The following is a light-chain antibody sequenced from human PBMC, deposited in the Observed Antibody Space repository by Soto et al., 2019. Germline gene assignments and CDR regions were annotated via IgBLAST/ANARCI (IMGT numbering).Light chain of an antibody. J-gene: IGKJ1*01. CDR3: QQYNNWPRT. Sequence: EIVMTQSPATLSVSPGERATLSCRASQSVSSNLAWYQQKPGQAPRLLIYGPSTRATGIPARFSGSGSGTEFTLTISSLQSEDVALYYCQQYNNWPRTFGQGTKVEIK. V-gene: IGKV3-15*01. CDR2: GPS. CDR1: QSVSSN.